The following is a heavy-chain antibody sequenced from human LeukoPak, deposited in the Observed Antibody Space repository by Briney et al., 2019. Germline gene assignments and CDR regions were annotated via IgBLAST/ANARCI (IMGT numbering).Heavy chain of an antibody. D-gene: IGHD1-26*01. CDR2: IDEQDNVYARAT. CDR3: TRDSGTYNWFDP. CDR1: LFTSTGSA. J-gene: IGHJ5*02. Sequence: GGSLKLSRVAPLFTSTGSAIHSVRPSPGKGLEWGGQIDEQDNVYARATAYAASVKGRFTISRDDSINTAYLQMKSLKTEDTALYYCTRDSGTYNWFDPWGQGNLVTVSS. V-gene: IGHV3-73*01.